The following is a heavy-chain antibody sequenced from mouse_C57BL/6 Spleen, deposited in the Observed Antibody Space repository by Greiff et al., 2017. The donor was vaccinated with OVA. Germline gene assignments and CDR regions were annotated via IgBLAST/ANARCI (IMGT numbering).Heavy chain of an antibody. V-gene: IGHV1-74*01. D-gene: IGHD2-3*01. Sequence: VQLQQPGAELVKPGASVKVSCKASGYTFTSYWMHWVKQRPGQGLEWIGRIHPSDSDTNYNQKFKGKATLTIDKSSSTAYMQLSSLTSEDYEVYYCAKGRLLRGYAMDYWGQGTSVTVSS. CDR3: AKGRLLRGYAMDY. CDR2: IHPSDSDT. CDR1: GYTFTSYW. J-gene: IGHJ4*01.